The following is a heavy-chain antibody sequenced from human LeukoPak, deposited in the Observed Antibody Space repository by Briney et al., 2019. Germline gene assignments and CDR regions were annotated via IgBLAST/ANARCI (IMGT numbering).Heavy chain of an antibody. CDR1: GFTFSDYD. CDR3: ARVAKERVGGVYYFDY. CDR2: IGTAGDT. V-gene: IGHV3-13*01. Sequence: PGGSLRLSCAASGFTFSDYDMHWVRQATGKGLEWVSAIGTAGDTYYTGSVKGRFTISRENAKNSLYLQVNSLRAGDTAVYYCARVAKERVGGVYYFDYWGQGTLVIVSS. D-gene: IGHD1-1*01. J-gene: IGHJ4*02.